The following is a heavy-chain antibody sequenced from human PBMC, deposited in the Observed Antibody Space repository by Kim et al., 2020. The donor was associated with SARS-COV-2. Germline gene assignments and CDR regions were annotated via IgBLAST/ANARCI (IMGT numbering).Heavy chain of an antibody. CDR2: ISYDGSNK. J-gene: IGHJ6*02. CDR1: GFTFSSYA. D-gene: IGHD6-13*01. CDR3: ARGTGYSSSWYQNYYGMDV. Sequence: GGSLRLSCAASGFTFSSYAMHWVRQAPGKGLEWVAVISYDGSNKYYADSVKGRFTISRDNSKNTLYLQMNSLRAEDTAVYYCARGTGYSSSWYQNYYGMDVWGQGTTVTVSS. V-gene: IGHV3-30*04.